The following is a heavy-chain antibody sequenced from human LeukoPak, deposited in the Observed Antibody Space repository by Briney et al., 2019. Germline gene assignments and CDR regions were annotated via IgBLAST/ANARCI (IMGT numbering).Heavy chain of an antibody. CDR2: INPSGGST. V-gene: IGHV1-46*01. J-gene: IGHJ5*02. CDR1: GYTFTSYY. CDR3: ARDQATVITVGWFDP. Sequence: ASVKVSCKASGYTFTSYYMHWVRQAPGQGLEWMGIINPSGGSTSYAQKFQGRVTMTRDTSTSTVYMELSSLRSEDTAVYYCARDQATVITVGWFDPWGQGTLVTVSS. D-gene: IGHD4-17*01.